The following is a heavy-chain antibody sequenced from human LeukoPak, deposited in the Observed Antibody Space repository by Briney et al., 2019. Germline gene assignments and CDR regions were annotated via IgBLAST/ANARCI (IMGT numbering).Heavy chain of an antibody. Sequence: GGSLRLSCAASGFTISYFGMHWVRQAPGKGLEWVAVISYDGSNKYYADSVKGRFTISRDNSKNTLYLQMNSLRTEDTAVYYCAKGIVSTSAGGFDYWGQGTLVTVSS. J-gene: IGHJ4*02. V-gene: IGHV3-30*18. D-gene: IGHD2-2*01. CDR3: AKGIVSTSAGGFDY. CDR2: ISYDGSNK. CDR1: GFTISYFG.